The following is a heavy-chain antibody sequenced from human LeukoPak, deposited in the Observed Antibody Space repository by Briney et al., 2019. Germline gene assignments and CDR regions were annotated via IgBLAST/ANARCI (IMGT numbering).Heavy chain of an antibody. J-gene: IGHJ4*02. CDR2: IYYSGST. D-gene: IGHD6-6*01. Sequence: SETLSLTCTVSGYSISSGYYWGWIRQPPGKGLEWIGSIYYSGSTYYNPSLKSRVTISVDTSKNQFSLKLSSVTAADTAVYYCAEYSSSLSFDYWGQGTLVTVSS. V-gene: IGHV4-38-2*02. CDR1: GYSISSGYY. CDR3: AEYSSSLSFDY.